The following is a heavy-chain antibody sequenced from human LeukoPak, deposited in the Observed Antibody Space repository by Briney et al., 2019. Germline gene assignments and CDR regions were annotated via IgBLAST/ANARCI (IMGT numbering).Heavy chain of an antibody. CDR1: GYTFTSYG. V-gene: IGHV1-18*01. CDR2: ISAYNGNT. CDR3: ARTNAYYYDSSGYYHRPDFDY. D-gene: IGHD3-22*01. Sequence: GASVKVSCKASGYTFTSYGISWVRQAPGQGLGWMGWISAYNGNTNYAQKLQGRVTMTTDTSTSTAYMELRSLRSDDTAVYYCARTNAYYYDSSGYYHRPDFDYWGQGTLVTVSS. J-gene: IGHJ4*02.